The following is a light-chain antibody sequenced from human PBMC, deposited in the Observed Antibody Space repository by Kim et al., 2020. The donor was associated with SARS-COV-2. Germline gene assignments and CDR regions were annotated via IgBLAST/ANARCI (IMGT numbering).Light chain of an antibody. CDR3: NSRGSNDNVL. CDR2: GKN. J-gene: IGLJ2*01. CDR1: RLRSYY. V-gene: IGLV3-19*01. Sequence: VALRQTVRSTCQGDRLRSYYATWYQPKPGQAPIVVIYGKNSRPSVIPARFTGSSSGDTASLTSTGTRAGDEADYYCNSRGSNDNVLFGGGTQMTVL.